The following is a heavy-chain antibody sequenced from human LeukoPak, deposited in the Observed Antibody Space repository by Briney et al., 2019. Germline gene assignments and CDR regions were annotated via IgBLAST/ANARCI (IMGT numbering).Heavy chain of an antibody. J-gene: IGHJ4*02. Sequence: GGSLRLSCAGSGFTFSSHWIGWVRQAPGKGLEWVAHINQDGSQEYYVDSVKGRFTISRDSAKNSLYLQMNSLRAEDTAVYYCARGVPYDSWSGPHYSDYWGQGTLVTVSS. CDR1: GFTFSSHW. CDR3: ARGVPYDSWSGPHYSDY. V-gene: IGHV3-7*01. CDR2: INQDGSQE. D-gene: IGHD3-3*01.